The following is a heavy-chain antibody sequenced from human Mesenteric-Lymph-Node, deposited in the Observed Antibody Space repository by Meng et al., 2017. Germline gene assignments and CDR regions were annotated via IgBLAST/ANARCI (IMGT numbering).Heavy chain of an antibody. V-gene: IGHV4-34*01. Sequence: GSLRLSCAVYGGSFSGYYWSWIRQPPGKGLEWIGEINHSGSTNYNPSLKSRVTISVDTSKNQFSLKLSSVTAADTAVYYCGGDTGGDAFDIWGQGTMVTVSS. CDR1: GGSFSGYY. J-gene: IGHJ3*02. CDR2: INHSGST. D-gene: IGHD1-14*01. CDR3: GGDTGGDAFDI.